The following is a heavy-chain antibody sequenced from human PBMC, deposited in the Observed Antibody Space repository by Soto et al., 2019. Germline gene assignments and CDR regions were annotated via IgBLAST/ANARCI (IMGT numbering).Heavy chain of an antibody. J-gene: IGHJ6*02. Sequence: SETLSLTCTVSGDSITPDYWTWVRQPPGKGLEWIGSIYYGGRTYFDPYLKSRVTLSLDTSKKQFSLNLSSVTAADTAIYYCAKLSYNTVDVWGQGTTVTVSS. CDR3: AKLSYNTVDV. CDR2: IYYGGRT. CDR1: GDSITPDY. D-gene: IGHD1-20*01. V-gene: IGHV4-59*08.